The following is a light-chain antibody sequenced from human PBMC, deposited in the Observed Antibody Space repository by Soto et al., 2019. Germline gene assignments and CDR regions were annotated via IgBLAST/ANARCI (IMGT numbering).Light chain of an antibody. CDR1: QVIGNY. CDR2: GAS. CDR3: QQYNSGPIT. Sequence: DIQMTQSPSSLSASVGDRGTITCRASQVIGNYLAWYQQNPGKVPKLLIYGASTLPSGVPSRFSGSGSGTDFTLTISSLQPEDVAIYYCQQYNSGPITFGQGTRLEIK. V-gene: IGKV1-27*01. J-gene: IGKJ5*01.